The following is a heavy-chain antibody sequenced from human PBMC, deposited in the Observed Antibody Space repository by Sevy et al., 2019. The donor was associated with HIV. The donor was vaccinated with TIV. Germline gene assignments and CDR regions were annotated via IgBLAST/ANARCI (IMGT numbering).Heavy chain of an antibody. CDR2: ISSGGSNK. Sequence: GGSLRLSCAASTFTFSDYYMTWIRQAPGKGLEWVSHISSGGSNKYYADSVKGRFTISRDNAKNSLYLQMNSLRVDDTSLYYCARVRYNYGSYYFDYWGQGTLVTVSS. D-gene: IGHD5-18*01. J-gene: IGHJ4*02. CDR1: TFTFSDYY. V-gene: IGHV3-11*01. CDR3: ARVRYNYGSYYFDY.